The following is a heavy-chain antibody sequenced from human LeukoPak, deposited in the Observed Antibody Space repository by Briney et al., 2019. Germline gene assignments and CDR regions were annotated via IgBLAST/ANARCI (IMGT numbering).Heavy chain of an antibody. Sequence: SETLSLTCTVSGGSISSYYWSWIRQPPGKALEWIGYIYYSGSTNYNPSLKSRVTISVDTSKNQFSLKLSSVTAADTAVYYCARVGSWYSFYFDYWGQGTLVTVSS. CDR3: ARVGSWYSFYFDY. V-gene: IGHV4-59*01. D-gene: IGHD6-13*01. J-gene: IGHJ4*02. CDR1: GGSISSYY. CDR2: IYYSGST.